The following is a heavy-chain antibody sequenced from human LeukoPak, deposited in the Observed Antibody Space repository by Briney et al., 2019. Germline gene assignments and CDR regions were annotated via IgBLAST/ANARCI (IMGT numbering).Heavy chain of an antibody. Sequence: PSETLSLTCTVSGGSVSSNSNYWSWIRQPPGKGLEWIGYNTYFGSASYNPSLESRVTISVDTSKNQFSLKLSSVTAADTAVYYCARDTPGGYDFWWFDPWGQGTLVTVSS. D-gene: IGHD5-12*01. V-gene: IGHV4-61*01. CDR3: ARDTPGGYDFWWFDP. J-gene: IGHJ5*02. CDR1: GGSVSSNSNY. CDR2: NTYFGSA.